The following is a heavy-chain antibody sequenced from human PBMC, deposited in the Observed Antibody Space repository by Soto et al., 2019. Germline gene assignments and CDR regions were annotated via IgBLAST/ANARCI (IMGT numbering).Heavy chain of an antibody. CDR1: GDSVSSNSVV. CDR3: ARGIYDTTVGTAFDI. D-gene: IGHD3-22*01. Sequence: SQTLSLTCALSGDSVSSNSVVWNWIRQSPSRGLEWLGRTYYRSKWYSEYVVFVKSRITINPDTSKNQFSLQLNSVTPEDTAVYYCARGIYDTTVGTAFDIWGQGTKVTVSS. J-gene: IGHJ3*02. CDR2: TYYRSKWYS. V-gene: IGHV6-1*01.